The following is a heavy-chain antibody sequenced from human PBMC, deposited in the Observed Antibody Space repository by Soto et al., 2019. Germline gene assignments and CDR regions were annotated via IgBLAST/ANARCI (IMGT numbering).Heavy chain of an antibody. D-gene: IGHD3-22*01. CDR1: GGTFSSYS. J-gene: IGHJ4*02. CDR3: AREEYYYDSSGYLLDY. Sequence: SVKVSCKASGGTFSSYSIRWVRQAPGQGLEWMGGIIPIFGTANYAQKFQGRVTITADKSTSTAYMELSSLRSEDTAVYYCAREEYYYDSSGYLLDYWGQGTLVTVSS. CDR2: IIPIFGTA. V-gene: IGHV1-69*06.